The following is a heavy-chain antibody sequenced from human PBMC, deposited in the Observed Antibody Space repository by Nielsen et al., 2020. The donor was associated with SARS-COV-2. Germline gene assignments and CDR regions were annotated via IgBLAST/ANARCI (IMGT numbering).Heavy chain of an antibody. CDR3: ARGGELSSERDYYYYGMDV. V-gene: IGHV3-30*04. J-gene: IGHJ6*02. Sequence: GESLKISCAASGFTFSSYVMHWVRQAPGKGLEWVAIISYDGSNKYYADSVKGRFTISRDNSKNTLYLQMNSLRAEDTAVYYCARGGELSSERDYYYYGMDVWGQGTTVTVSS. CDR2: ISYDGSNK. D-gene: IGHD3-16*02. CDR1: GFTFSSYV.